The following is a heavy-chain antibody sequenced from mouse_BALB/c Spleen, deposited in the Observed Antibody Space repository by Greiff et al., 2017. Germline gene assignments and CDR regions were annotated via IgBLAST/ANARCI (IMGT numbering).Heavy chain of an antibody. Sequence: EVQLVESGGGLVQPGGSLKLSCAASGFTFSSYGMSWVRQTPDKRLELVATINSNGGSTYYPDSVKGRFTISRDNAKNTLYLQMSSLKSEDTAMYYCAGARLYYFDYWGQGTTLTVSS. CDR3: AGARLYYFDY. V-gene: IGHV5-6-3*01. CDR2: INSNGGST. D-gene: IGHD6-2*01. J-gene: IGHJ2*01. CDR1: GFTFSSYG.